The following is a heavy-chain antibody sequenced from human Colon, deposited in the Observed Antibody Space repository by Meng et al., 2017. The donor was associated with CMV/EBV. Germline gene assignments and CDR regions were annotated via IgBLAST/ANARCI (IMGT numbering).Heavy chain of an antibody. CDR2: ISTSGRDI. CDR3: AKTPSTVAFDI. J-gene: IGHJ3*02. V-gene: IGHV3-NL1*01. CDR1: GFSFNSYN. Sequence: GGSLRLSCVASGFSFNSYNMNWIRQAPEKGLEWVSFISTSGRDIYYADSVKGRFTISRDNSKNTLYLQMNSLRAEDTAVYYCAKTPSTVAFDIWGQGTMVTVSS.